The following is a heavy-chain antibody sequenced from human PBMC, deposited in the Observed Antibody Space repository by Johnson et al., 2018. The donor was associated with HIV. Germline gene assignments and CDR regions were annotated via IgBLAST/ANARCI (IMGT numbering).Heavy chain of an antibody. D-gene: IGHD3-10*01. CDR1: GFTFSSYA. J-gene: IGHJ3*02. CDR3: ARDRVRDAFDI. V-gene: IGHV3-30-3*01. Sequence: QVKLVESGGGVVQPGRSLRLSCAASGFTFSSYAMHWVRQAPGKGLEWVAVISYDGSNKYYADSVKGRFTISRDNSKNTLYLQMNSLRAEDTAVYFCARDRVRDAFDIWGQGTMVTVSS. CDR2: ISYDGSNK.